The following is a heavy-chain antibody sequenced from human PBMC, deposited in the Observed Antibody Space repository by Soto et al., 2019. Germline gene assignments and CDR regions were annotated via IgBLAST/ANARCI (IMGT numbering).Heavy chain of an antibody. D-gene: IGHD3-10*01. Sequence: LSLTCTVSGGSISSGDYYWSWIRQPPGKGLEWIGYIYYSGSTYYNPSLKSRVTISVDTSKNQFSLKLSSVTAADTAVYYCARDRGFYGSWSYYDPHYYNCMDVWGQGTTVTVSS. J-gene: IGHJ6*02. CDR3: ARDRGFYGSWSYYDPHYYNCMDV. CDR1: GGSISSGDYY. CDR2: IYYSGST. V-gene: IGHV4-30-4*01.